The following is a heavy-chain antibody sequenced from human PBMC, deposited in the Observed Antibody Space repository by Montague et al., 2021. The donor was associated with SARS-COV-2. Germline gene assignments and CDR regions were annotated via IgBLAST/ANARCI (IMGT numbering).Heavy chain of an antibody. D-gene: IGHD3-9*01. CDR3: ARSYYDILTNYYDAFDI. Sequence: PALVKPTQTPTLTCTLSGFSLSTSGMRASWIRQPPGKALEWLARIDWDDDKFYSTSLKTRLTIPKDTSKNQVVLTMTNMDPVDTATYYCARSYYDILTNYYDAFDIWGQGTMVTVSS. CDR2: IDWDDDK. V-gene: IGHV2-70*04. CDR1: GFSLSTSGMR. J-gene: IGHJ3*02.